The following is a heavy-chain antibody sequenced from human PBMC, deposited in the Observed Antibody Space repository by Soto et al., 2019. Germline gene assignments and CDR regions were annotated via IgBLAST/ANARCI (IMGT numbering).Heavy chain of an antibody. J-gene: IGHJ6*02. CDR3: ARGNLYCSGDNCYLTSNYGMDV. CDR2: ISSSSTYI. D-gene: IGHD2-15*01. V-gene: IGHV3-21*01. CDR1: KFNLINHA. Sequence: PGGSLRLSCTASKFNLINHAMNWVRQTPGKGLQWVSSISSSSTYIYYADSVKGRSTISRDNAKNSLYLQMNSLRAEDTAVYYCARGNLYCSGDNCYLTSNYGMDVWGQGTTVTVSS.